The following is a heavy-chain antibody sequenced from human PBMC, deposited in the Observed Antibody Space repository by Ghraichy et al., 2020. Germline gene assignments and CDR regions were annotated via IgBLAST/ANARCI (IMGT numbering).Heavy chain of an antibody. V-gene: IGHV3-7*03. D-gene: IGHD5-24*01. CDR2: IKQDGSEK. CDR3: ARDLEMATIAYYYYYGMDV. Sequence: GESLNISCAASGFTFSSYWMSWVRQAPGKGLEWVANIKQDGSEKYYVDSVKGRFTISRDNAKNSLYLQMNSLRAEDTAVYYCARDLEMATIAYYYYYGMDVWGQGTTVTVSS. J-gene: IGHJ6*02. CDR1: GFTFSSYW.